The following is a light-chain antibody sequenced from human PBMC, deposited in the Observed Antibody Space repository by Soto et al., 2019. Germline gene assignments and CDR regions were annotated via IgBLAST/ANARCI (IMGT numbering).Light chain of an antibody. J-gene: IGKJ2*01. Sequence: DIVTTQSPATLSVSPGGRATLSCRASQTVSSNLAWYQQKPGRAPRLLIYGASTRATGIPARFSGSGSGTEFTLTISSLQSEDFAVYYCHHYNHWPSFGQGTKLEIK. V-gene: IGKV3-15*01. CDR1: QTVSSN. CDR2: GAS. CDR3: HHYNHWPS.